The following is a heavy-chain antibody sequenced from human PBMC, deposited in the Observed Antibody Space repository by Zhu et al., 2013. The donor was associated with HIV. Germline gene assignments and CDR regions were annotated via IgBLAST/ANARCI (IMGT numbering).Heavy chain of an antibody. CDR3: AAATDSSGYYNYYYYYGMDV. J-gene: IGHJ6*02. Sequence: QMQLVQSGPEVKKPGTSVKVSCKASGFTFTSSAVQWVRQARGQRLEWIGWIVVGSGNTNYAQKFQERVTITRDMSTSTAYMELSSLRSEDTAVYYCAAATDSSGYYNYYYYYGMDVWGQGTTVTVSS. CDR1: GFTFTSSA. V-gene: IGHV1-58*01. D-gene: IGHD3-22*01. CDR2: IVVGSGNT.